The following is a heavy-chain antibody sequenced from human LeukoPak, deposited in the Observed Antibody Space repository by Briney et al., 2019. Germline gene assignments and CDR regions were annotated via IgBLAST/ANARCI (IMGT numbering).Heavy chain of an antibody. CDR3: ARGMGWGSYYTVKTDY. CDR2: VNPNSGGT. J-gene: IGHJ4*02. D-gene: IGHD3-10*01. CDR1: LYTFTRYY. Sequence: SVKVSCKASLYTFTRYYMHWVRQAPGQELEGMGRVNPNSGGTHYAQKFQGRVAMTSDTSISTAYMELSRLRSDDTAVYYCARGMGWGSYYTVKTDYWGQGTLVTVSS. V-gene: IGHV1-2*06.